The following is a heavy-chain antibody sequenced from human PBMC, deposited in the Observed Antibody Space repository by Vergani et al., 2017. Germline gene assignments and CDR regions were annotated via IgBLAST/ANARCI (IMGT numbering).Heavy chain of an antibody. D-gene: IGHD3-3*01. J-gene: IGHJ5*02. Sequence: QVQLQQWGAGLLKPSETLSLTCAVYGGSFSGYYWSWIRQPPGKGLEWIGEINHSGSTNYNPSLKSRVTISVDTSKNQFSLKLSSVTAADTAVYYCARGLGTIFGGWFVPWGQGTLVTVSS. CDR2: INHSGST. V-gene: IGHV4-34*01. CDR1: GGSFSGYY. CDR3: ARGLGTIFGGWFVP.